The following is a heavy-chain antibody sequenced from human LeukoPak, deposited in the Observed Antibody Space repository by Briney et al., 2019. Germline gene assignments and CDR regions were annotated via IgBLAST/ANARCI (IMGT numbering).Heavy chain of an antibody. CDR1: GFSLSSDY. J-gene: IGHJ4*02. Sequence: PGESLRLSCAPSGFSLSSDYMSGVRQAPGKGLEWVSFVYNANGDTYYSDSVKGRFTISSDNSKNTLYLQMDNLRAEDTAVYYCSTAPAWDLLYYNWGQGTLVTVSS. D-gene: IGHD1-26*01. V-gene: IGHV3-53*01. CDR2: VYNANGDT. CDR3: STAPAWDLLYYN.